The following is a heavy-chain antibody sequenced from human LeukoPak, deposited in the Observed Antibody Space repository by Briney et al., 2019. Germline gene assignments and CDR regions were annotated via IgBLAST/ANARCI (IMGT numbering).Heavy chain of an antibody. V-gene: IGHV4-30-4*01. CDR1: GGSISSGDYY. D-gene: IGHD3-10*01. J-gene: IGHJ4*02. CDR3: ARGRITMVRGPRGPLDY. Sequence: PSETLSLTCTVSGGSISSGDYYWSWLRQPPGKGLEWIGNIYYSGSTYYNPSINRRVTISVDTSKNQFSQMMSSVTDADTAVYYCARGRITMVRGPRGPLDYWGQGTLVTVSS. CDR2: IYYSGST.